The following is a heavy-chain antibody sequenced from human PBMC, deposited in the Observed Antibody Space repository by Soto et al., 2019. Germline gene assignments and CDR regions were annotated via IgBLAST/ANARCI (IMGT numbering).Heavy chain of an antibody. V-gene: IGHV4-34*01. Sequence: XETLSLTCSVYGWSVNGYYWNWIRQPPGKGLEWIGEINHTGGTHYNPSLKSRVTMPVDTSKNQFSLRLSSVTAADTAIYYCATRITVFGLLIPPFDHWGQGTQVTVSS. CDR1: GWSVNGYY. J-gene: IGHJ5*02. CDR2: INHTGGT. D-gene: IGHD3-3*01. CDR3: ATRITVFGLLIPPFDH.